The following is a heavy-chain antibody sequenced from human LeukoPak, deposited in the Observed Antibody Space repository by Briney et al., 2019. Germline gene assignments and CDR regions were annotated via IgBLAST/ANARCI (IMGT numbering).Heavy chain of an antibody. CDR2: IWYDGSNK. J-gene: IGHJ4*02. CDR3: ARDGGYDILTGYPIGFDY. D-gene: IGHD3-9*01. Sequence: PGRSLRLSCAASGFTFSSYGMHWVRQAPGKGLEWVAVIWYDGSNKYYADSVKGRFTISRDNSKNTLYLQMNSLRAEDTAVYYCARDGGYDILTGYPIGFDYWGQGTLVTVSS. V-gene: IGHV3-33*01. CDR1: GFTFSSYG.